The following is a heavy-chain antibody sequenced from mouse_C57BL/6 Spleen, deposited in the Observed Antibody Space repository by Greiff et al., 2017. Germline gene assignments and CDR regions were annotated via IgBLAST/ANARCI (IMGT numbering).Heavy chain of an antibody. D-gene: IGHD2-4*01. V-gene: IGHV1-7*01. CDR2: INPSSGYT. Sequence: VQLQQSGAELAKPGASVKLSCKASGYTFTSYWMHWVKQRPGQGLEWIGYINPSSGYTKYNQKFKDKATLTAEKSSSTAYMQLSSLTYEYSAVYYCATPLGIYSDDYLMDYWGQGTSVTVSS. CDR3: ATPLGIYSDDYLMDY. CDR1: GYTFTSYW. J-gene: IGHJ4*01.